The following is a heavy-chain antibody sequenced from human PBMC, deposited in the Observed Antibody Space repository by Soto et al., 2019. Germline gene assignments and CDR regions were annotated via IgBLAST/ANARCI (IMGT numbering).Heavy chain of an antibody. Sequence: QVELVQSGAEVKKPGASVKVSCQASEDTFTHYDINWVRQATGQGLEWTGWMNPNTGNIDYAHKFQGRLTMTRDTSTRTVYMELSSLRSDDTAVYYCVRRVASGHRSWFDPWGQGTLVTVSS. CDR3: VRRVASGHRSWFDP. CDR1: EDTFTHYD. CDR2: MNPNTGNI. V-gene: IGHV1-8*02. D-gene: IGHD2-21*01. J-gene: IGHJ5*02.